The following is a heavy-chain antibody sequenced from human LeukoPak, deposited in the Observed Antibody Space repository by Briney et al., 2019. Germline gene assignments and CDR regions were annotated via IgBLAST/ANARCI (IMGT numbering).Heavy chain of an antibody. CDR3: ARALRGYNFDY. D-gene: IGHD5-18*01. V-gene: IGHV4-4*07. Sequence: PSETLSLTCTVSGGSISSYYWSWIRQPAGKGLGWIGRTYTSGSTNYNPSLRSRVTMSVDTSKNQFSLKLSSVTAADTAVYYCARALRGYNFDYWGQGTLVTVSP. CDR2: TYTSGST. J-gene: IGHJ4*02. CDR1: GGSISSYY.